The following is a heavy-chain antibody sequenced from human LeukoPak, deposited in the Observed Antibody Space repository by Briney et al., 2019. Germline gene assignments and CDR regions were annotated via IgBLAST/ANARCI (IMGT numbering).Heavy chain of an antibody. V-gene: IGHV1-2*04. CDR1: GYTFTGYY. J-gene: IGHJ4*02. D-gene: IGHD5-18*01. Sequence: ASVTVSCKASGYTFTGYYMHWVRQAPGQGLEWMGWINPNSGGTNYAQKFQGWVTMTRDTSISTAYMELSRLRSDDTAVYYCARSPPSDTAMVIYWGQGTLVTVSS. CDR3: ARSPPSDTAMVIY. CDR2: INPNSGGT.